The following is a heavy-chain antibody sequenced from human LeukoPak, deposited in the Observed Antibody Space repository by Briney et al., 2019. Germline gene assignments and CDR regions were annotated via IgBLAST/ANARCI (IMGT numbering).Heavy chain of an antibody. V-gene: IGHV1-58*02. D-gene: IGHD5-24*01. CDR2: IVVGSGNT. CDR1: GFTFTSSA. Sequence: SVKVSCKASGFTFTSSAMQWVRQARGQRLEWIGWIVVGSGNTNYAQKFQERVTITRDMSTSTAYMELSSLRSEDTAVYYCAAVSGRDGYKSGDYWGQGTLVTVSS. J-gene: IGHJ4*02. CDR3: AAVSGRDGYKSGDY.